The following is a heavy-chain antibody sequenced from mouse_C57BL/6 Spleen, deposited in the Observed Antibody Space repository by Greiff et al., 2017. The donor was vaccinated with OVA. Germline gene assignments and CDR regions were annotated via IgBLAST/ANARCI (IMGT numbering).Heavy chain of an antibody. CDR1: GFTFSSYG. V-gene: IGHV5-6*01. J-gene: IGHJ4*01. Sequence: EVQVVESGGDLVKPGGSVKLSCAASGFTFSSYGMSWVRQTPDKRLEWVATISTGGSYTYYPDSVKGRATMSRDKASNTVYLQMSRLTSEDTAVYYGASSYYDYDTAMDYWGQGTSVTVSS. D-gene: IGHD2-4*01. CDR3: ASSYYDYDTAMDY. CDR2: ISTGGSYT.